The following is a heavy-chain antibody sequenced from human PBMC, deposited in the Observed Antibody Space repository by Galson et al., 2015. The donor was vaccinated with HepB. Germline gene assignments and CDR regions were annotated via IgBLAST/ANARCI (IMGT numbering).Heavy chain of an antibody. CDR2: IGGAGVNT. D-gene: IGHD2-8*02. CDR1: GFTFSSYA. J-gene: IGHJ4*02. Sequence: SLRLSCAASGFTFSSYAMSWVRQAPGKGLDWVSTIGGAGVNTYYGDSVKGRFTISRDNSKDTVYLQMNGLRAEDTALYFCARYWRSSRYFDYWGQGTLVTVSS. V-gene: IGHV3-23*01. CDR3: ARYWRSSRYFDY.